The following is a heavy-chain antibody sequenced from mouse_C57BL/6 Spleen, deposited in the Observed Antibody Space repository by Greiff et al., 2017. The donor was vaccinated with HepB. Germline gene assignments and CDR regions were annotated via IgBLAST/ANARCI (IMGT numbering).Heavy chain of an antibody. CDR2: IYPGDGDT. CDR1: GYAFSSSW. V-gene: IGHV1-82*01. Sequence: VKLQQSGPELVKPGASVKISCKASGYAFSSSWMNWVKQRPGKGLEWIGRIYPGDGDTNYNGKFKGKATLTADKSSSTAYMQLSSLTSEDSAVYFCARDDGYYSWYFDVWGTGTTVTVSS. CDR3: ARDDGYYSWYFDV. D-gene: IGHD2-3*01. J-gene: IGHJ1*03.